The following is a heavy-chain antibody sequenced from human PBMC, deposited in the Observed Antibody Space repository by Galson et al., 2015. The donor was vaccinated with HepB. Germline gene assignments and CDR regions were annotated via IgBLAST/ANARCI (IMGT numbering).Heavy chain of an antibody. Sequence: SLRLSCAASGFTFSSYGMHWVRQAPGKGPEWVAVVSYDGSNKYYADSEKGRFTISRDNSKNTLYLQMNSLRAEDTAIYYCAKDGGRGYTYGPNWFDPWGQGTLVTVSS. CDR3: AKDGGRGYTYGPNWFDP. V-gene: IGHV3-30*18. CDR2: VSYDGSNK. D-gene: IGHD5-18*01. CDR1: GFTFSSYG. J-gene: IGHJ5*02.